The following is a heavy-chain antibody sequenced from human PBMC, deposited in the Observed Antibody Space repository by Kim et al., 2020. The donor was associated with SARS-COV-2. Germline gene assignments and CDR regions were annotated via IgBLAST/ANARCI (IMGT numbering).Heavy chain of an antibody. J-gene: IGHJ5*02. CDR2: INSDGRRT. CDR3: TRGSAGSGYGWWFDP. Sequence: GGSLRLSCVASGFTLSGYWMNWVRQAPGKGLVWVSRINSDGRRTNYADAVKGRFTASRDNAKNTLYLQMNSLRAEDTAVYYCTRGSAGSGYGWWFDPWGQGALVTVS. CDR1: GFTLSGYW. V-gene: IGHV3-74*01. D-gene: IGHD5-12*01.